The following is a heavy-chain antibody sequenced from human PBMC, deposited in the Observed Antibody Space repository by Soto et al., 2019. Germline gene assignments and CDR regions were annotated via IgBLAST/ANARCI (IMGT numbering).Heavy chain of an antibody. CDR3: AREHGFSYGLNYFDP. CDR1: GGSIIHFC. V-gene: IGHV4-59*01. J-gene: IGHJ5*02. D-gene: IGHD5-18*01. Sequence: SETLSLTCTVSGGSIIHFCWSWIRQSPGKGLEWLGYIYDSGSTSYNPSLKSRVTMSMDTSKTQFSLNLSSVTAADTAVYYCAREHGFSYGLNYFDPWGQGTLLTVSS. CDR2: IYDSGST.